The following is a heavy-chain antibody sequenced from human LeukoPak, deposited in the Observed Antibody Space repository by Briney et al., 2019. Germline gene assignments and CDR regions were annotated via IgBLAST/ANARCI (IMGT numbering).Heavy chain of an antibody. CDR3: AKDTGP. J-gene: IGHJ5*02. CDR2: ISWNSGSI. CDR1: GFTFDDYA. D-gene: IGHD3-10*01. V-gene: IGHV3-9*03. Sequence: GGSLRLSCAPSGFTFDDYAMHWVRQAPGEGLEWVSGISWNSGSIGYADSVKGRFTISRDNAKNSLYLQMNSLRAEDMALYYFAKDTGPWGQGTLVTVSS.